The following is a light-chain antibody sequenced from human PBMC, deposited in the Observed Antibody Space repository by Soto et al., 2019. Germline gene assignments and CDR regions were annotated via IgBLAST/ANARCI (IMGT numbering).Light chain of an antibody. CDR3: TSFSSSGTRDV. J-gene: IGLJ1*01. V-gene: IGLV2-14*01. Sequence: QSALTQPASVSGSPGQSITISCTGTNSDIGGYNYVSWYQQHPGKAPKLMIYDVSNRPSGVSDRFFGSKSGNTASLTISGLQAEDEADYYCTSFSSSGTRDVFGSGTKVTVL. CDR1: NSDIGGYNY. CDR2: DVS.